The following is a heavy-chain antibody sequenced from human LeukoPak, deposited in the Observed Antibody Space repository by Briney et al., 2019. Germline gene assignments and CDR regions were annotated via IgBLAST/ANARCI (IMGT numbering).Heavy chain of an antibody. V-gene: IGHV1-2*02. CDR2: INPHSGAT. CDR3: ATSSSVTHTRDP. CDR1: GYTFTGYY. Sequence: GASVKVSCKASGYTFTGYYMHWVRQAPGQGLEWMGWINPHSGATNYAQRFQGRVSMDASIDTAYMELSRLTSDDTAVYYCATSSSVTHTRDPWGQGTLVTVSS. J-gene: IGHJ5*02. D-gene: IGHD5/OR15-5a*01.